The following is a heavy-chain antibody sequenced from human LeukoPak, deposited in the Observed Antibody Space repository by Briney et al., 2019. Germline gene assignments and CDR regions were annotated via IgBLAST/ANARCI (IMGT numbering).Heavy chain of an antibody. CDR1: GFSALGLSSYA. J-gene: IGHJ4*02. V-gene: IGHV3-23*01. CDR2: ISGSGAYT. CDR3: AKRPQYSDSWYYFEY. D-gene: IGHD6-13*01. Sequence: GGSLRLSCVASGFSALGLSSYAMSWVRQAPGKGLEWVSTISGSGAYTYYADSVKGRFTVSRDNSKNTLFLQMNSLRAEDTAVYYCAKRPQYSDSWYYFEYWGQGTLVTVSS.